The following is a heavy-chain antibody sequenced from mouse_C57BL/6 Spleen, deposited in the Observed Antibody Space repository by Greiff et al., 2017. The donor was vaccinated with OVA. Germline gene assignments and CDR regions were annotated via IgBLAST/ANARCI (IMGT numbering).Heavy chain of an antibody. CDR2: IYPGSGST. CDR3: ARDYYDYDGLDY. J-gene: IGHJ2*01. Sequence: VQLQQPGAELVKPGASVKMSCKASGYTFTSYWITWVKQRPGQGLEWIGDIYPGSGSTNYNEKFKSKATLTVDTSSSKAYMQLSSLTSEDSAVYYCARDYYDYDGLDYWGQGTTLTVSS. CDR1: GYTFTSYW. D-gene: IGHD2-4*01. V-gene: IGHV1-55*01.